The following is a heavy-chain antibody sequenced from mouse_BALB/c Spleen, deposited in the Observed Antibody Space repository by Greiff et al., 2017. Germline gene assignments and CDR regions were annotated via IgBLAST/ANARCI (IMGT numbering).Heavy chain of an antibody. V-gene: IGHV5-9-1*01. CDR1: GFTFSSYA. CDR2: ISSGGSYT. D-gene: IGHD1-3*01. CDR3: AKEWDAMDY. J-gene: IGHJ4*01. Sequence: EVNVVESGGGLVKPGGSLKLSCAASGFTFSSYAMSWVRQTPEKRLEWVATISSGGSYTYYPDSVKGRFTISRDKAKNTLYLQMRNLRAEDTAVYYGAKEWDAMDYWGQGTSVTVSS.